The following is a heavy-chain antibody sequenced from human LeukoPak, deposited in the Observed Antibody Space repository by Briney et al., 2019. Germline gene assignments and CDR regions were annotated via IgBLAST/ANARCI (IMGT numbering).Heavy chain of an antibody. CDR2: IYYSGST. Sequence: PSETLSLTCTVSGGSISSYYWSWIRQPPGKGLEWIGHIYYSGSTNYNPSLKSRVTISVDTSKNQFSRKLSSVTAADTAVYYCARRRSVAGTGIFDYWGQGTLVTVSS. D-gene: IGHD6-19*01. J-gene: IGHJ4*02. V-gene: IGHV4-59*01. CDR3: ARRRSVAGTGIFDY. CDR1: GGSISSYY.